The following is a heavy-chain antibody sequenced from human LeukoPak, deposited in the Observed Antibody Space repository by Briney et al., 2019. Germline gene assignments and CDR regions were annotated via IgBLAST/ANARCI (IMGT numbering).Heavy chain of an antibody. Sequence: PGGSLRLSCAASGFTFSKAWMICVRQAPGKGLEWVARIKTKPEVGTTDYAAPVKGRFTISRDDSKNTLFLQMNSLKTEDTAVYYCISSGSRWDYFDYWGQGTLATVSS. CDR2: IKTKPEVGTT. CDR3: ISSGSRWDYFDY. V-gene: IGHV3-15*05. D-gene: IGHD3-10*01. J-gene: IGHJ4*02. CDR1: GFTFSKAW.